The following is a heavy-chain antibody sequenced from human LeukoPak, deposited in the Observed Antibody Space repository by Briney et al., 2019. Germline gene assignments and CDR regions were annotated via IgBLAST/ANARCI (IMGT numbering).Heavy chain of an antibody. Sequence: GGSLRLSCAASGFSFRLYGMHWVRQAPGKGLEWVALMLYDGSSIYYGDSVKGRFSISRDNSNNMLYLQMSSLRAEDSAVYYCARDLASGSNPDGFDVWGQGTLVTVSS. J-gene: IGHJ3*01. CDR2: MLYDGSSI. V-gene: IGHV3-33*05. CDR1: GFSFRLYG. CDR3: ARDLASGSNPDGFDV. D-gene: IGHD2-15*01.